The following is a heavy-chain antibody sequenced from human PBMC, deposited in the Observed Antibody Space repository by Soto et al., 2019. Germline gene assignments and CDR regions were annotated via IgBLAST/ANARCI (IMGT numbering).Heavy chain of an antibody. V-gene: IGHV1-2*02. CDR3: ATSSDWSPLLDH. CDR2: INNGGGT. Sequence: ASVKVSCKASQYTFTKFYLHWVRQAPGQRPEWMGWINNGGGTIYAQKFQGRLTMTRDTSITTAYMELSRLTSDDTAFYYCATSSDWSPLLDHWGQGTLVTVSS. CDR1: QYTFTKFY. D-gene: IGHD6-19*01. J-gene: IGHJ4*02.